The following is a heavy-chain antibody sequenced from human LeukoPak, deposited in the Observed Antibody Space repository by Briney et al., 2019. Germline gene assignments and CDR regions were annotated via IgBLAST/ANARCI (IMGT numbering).Heavy chain of an antibody. Sequence: TGGSLRLSCGASGFTFSSYGMHDVRQAPGKGLECVAVISYDGSNKYYADSVKGRFTISRDNSKNTLYLQMNSLRAEDTAVYYRAKDLSRSDAFDIWGQGTMVTVSS. D-gene: IGHD6-13*01. CDR3: AKDLSRSDAFDI. J-gene: IGHJ3*02. CDR1: GFTFSSYG. CDR2: ISYDGSNK. V-gene: IGHV3-30*18.